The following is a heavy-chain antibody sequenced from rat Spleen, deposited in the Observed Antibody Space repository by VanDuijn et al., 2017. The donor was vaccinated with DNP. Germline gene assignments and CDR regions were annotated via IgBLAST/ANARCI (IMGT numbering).Heavy chain of an antibody. V-gene: IGHV5-7*01. CDR3: ARPDY. Sequence: EVQLVESGGDLVQPGRSLKLSCVVSGFTFSDYNMAWVRQAPRKGLEWVATISYDGSSTYYRDSVRGRFTISRDNAKSTLYLQMDSLRSEDTATYYCARPDYWGQGVMVTVSS. CDR1: GFTFSDYN. J-gene: IGHJ2*01. CDR2: ISYDGSST.